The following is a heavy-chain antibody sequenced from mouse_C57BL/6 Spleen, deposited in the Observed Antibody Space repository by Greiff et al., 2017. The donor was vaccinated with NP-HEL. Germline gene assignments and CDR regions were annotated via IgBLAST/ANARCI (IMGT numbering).Heavy chain of an antibody. Sequence: EVQGVESGEGLVKPGGSLKLSCAASGFTFSSYAMSWVRQTPETRLEWVAYLSSGGDYIYYADTVKGRFTISRDNARNTLYLQMSSLKSEDTAMYYCTRDKTGPFAYWGQGTLGTVSA. V-gene: IGHV5-9-1*02. CDR2: LSSGGDYI. CDR3: TRDKTGPFAY. D-gene: IGHD4-1*01. CDR1: GFTFSSYA. J-gene: IGHJ3*01.